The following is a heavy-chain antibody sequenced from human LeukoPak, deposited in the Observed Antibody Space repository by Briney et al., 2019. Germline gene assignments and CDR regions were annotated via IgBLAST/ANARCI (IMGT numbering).Heavy chain of an antibody. CDR3: AKDMAAYYYASGNIDY. Sequence: PGGSLRLSCEASGFTFDDYAMHWVRQPPGKGLEWVSLISWDGGSTYYADSVKGRFTISRDNSKNSLYLQMNSLRAEDTALYYCAKDMAAYYYASGNIDYWGQGTLVTVSS. CDR1: GFTFDDYA. V-gene: IGHV3-43D*03. CDR2: ISWDGGST. D-gene: IGHD3-10*01. J-gene: IGHJ4*02.